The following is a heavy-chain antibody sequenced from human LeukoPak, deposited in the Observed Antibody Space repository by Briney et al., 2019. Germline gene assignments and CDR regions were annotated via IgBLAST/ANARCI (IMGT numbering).Heavy chain of an antibody. CDR1: GFTFSSNA. CDR3: ARNWAGDHTLYNFDY. CDR2: ISGSADST. Sequence: GSLRLSCAASGFTFSSNAMSWARQAPGKGLEWVSAISGSADSTNYADSVKGRFTISRDNSKNTLSLQMNSLRAEDTAVYYCARNWAGDHTLYNFDYWGQGTLVTVSS. J-gene: IGHJ4*02. D-gene: IGHD3-16*01. V-gene: IGHV3-23*01.